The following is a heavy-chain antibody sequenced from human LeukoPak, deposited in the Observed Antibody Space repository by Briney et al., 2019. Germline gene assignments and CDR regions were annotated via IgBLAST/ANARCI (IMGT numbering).Heavy chain of an antibody. CDR1: GCTFTGYY. CDR2: INPNSGGT. D-gene: IGHD6-19*01. Sequence: RASVKVSCKASGCTFTGYYMHWVRQAPGQGLEWMGWINPNSGGTNYAQKFQGRVTMTRDTSISTAYMELSRLRSDDTAVYYCARDRRVAALPDYWGQGTLVTVSS. CDR3: ARDRRVAALPDY. V-gene: IGHV1-2*02. J-gene: IGHJ4*02.